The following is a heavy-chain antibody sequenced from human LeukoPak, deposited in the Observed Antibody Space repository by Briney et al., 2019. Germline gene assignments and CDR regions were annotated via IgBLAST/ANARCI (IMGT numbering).Heavy chain of an antibody. D-gene: IGHD2-21*02. CDR1: GGTFSSYA. CDR3: ARGAAYCGGDCSFYMDV. Sequence: SVKVSCKASGGTFSSYAISWVRQAPGQGLEWRGGIIPIFGTANYAQKFQGRVTITTDESTSTAYMELSSLRSEDTAVYYCARGAAYCGGDCSFYMDVWGKGTTVTVSS. J-gene: IGHJ6*03. CDR2: IIPIFGTA. V-gene: IGHV1-69*05.